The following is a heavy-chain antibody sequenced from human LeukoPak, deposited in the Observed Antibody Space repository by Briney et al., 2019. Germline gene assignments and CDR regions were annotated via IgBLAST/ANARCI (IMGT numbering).Heavy chain of an antibody. Sequence: SETLSLTCSVSGDSIIGYYWGWIRQPPGKGLEWIGNIYYTGNTYYNSSLKSRVTISLDTSKNQFSLKLSSVTAADTAVYYCARGHSSSWYDYFDYWGQGTLVTVSS. CDR1: GDSIIGYY. CDR2: IYYTGNT. V-gene: IGHV4-38-2*02. CDR3: ARGHSSSWYDYFDY. D-gene: IGHD6-13*01. J-gene: IGHJ4*02.